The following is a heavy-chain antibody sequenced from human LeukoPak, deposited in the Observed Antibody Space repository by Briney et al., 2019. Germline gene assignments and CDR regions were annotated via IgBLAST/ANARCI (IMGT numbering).Heavy chain of an antibody. V-gene: IGHV3-11*04. D-gene: IGHD2-2*01. CDR1: GGSFSGYY. J-gene: IGHJ5*02. Sequence: LSLTCAVYGGSFSGYYWTWIRQPPGKGLEWVAYINGGGSPIYYADSVKGRFTISRDNAKNSLYLQMNSLRAEDTAVYYCARIRPYCSSTSCQPDNWFDPWGQGTLVTVSS. CDR2: INGGGSPI. CDR3: ARIRPYCSSTSCQPDNWFDP.